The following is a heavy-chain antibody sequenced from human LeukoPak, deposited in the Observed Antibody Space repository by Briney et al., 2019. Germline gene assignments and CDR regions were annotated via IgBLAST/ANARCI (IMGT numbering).Heavy chain of an antibody. J-gene: IGHJ4*02. D-gene: IGHD3-22*01. CDR2: IDAANGNT. CDR1: GYTFTSYG. CDR3: ARGSYYYDGSGYLVN. V-gene: IGHV1-3*01. Sequence: GASVKVSCKASGYTFTSYGMQWVRQAPGQRLEWMGWIDAANGNTEYSQKFQGRVTITSDTSANTAYMELTSLKSEHTAVYYCARGSYYYDGSGYLVNWGQGTLVTVSS.